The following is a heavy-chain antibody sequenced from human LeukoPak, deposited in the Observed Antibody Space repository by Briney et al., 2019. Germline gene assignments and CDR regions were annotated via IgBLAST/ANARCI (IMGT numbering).Heavy chain of an antibody. CDR3: ARDTSAYYYDSSGYYLRSYFDY. D-gene: IGHD3-22*01. CDR1: GYTFTSYY. J-gene: IGHJ4*02. CDR2: INPNSGGT. V-gene: IGHV1-2*02. Sequence: ASVKVSCKASGYTFTSYYMHWVRQAPGQGLEWMGWINPNSGGTNYAQKFQGRVTMTRDTSISTAYMELSRLRSDDTAVYYCARDTSAYYYDSSGYYLRSYFDYWGQGTLVTVSS.